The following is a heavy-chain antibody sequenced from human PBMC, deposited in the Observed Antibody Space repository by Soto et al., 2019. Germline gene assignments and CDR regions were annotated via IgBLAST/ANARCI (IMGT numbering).Heavy chain of an antibody. CDR2: ISSGGDNV. CDR1: DFIFSNYH. CDR3: AGSYGPAVS. Sequence: EVQLVESGGGLVKPGGSLRLSCAASDFIFSNYHMNWIRQAPGKGLEWVSSISSGGDNVYYTASVNGRFTISRDNAKNSLFLQMNSLRAEDTAVYYCAGSYGPAVSWGQGTLVTVSS. D-gene: IGHD3-16*01. J-gene: IGHJ5*02. V-gene: IGHV3-21*02.